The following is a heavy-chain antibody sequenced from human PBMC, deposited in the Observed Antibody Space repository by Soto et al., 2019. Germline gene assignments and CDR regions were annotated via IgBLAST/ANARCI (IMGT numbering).Heavy chain of an antibody. J-gene: IGHJ5*01. CDR1: GFSLSSNGVG. V-gene: IGHV2-5*02. CDR2: VYWDDDK. Sequence: QITLKESGPTLVKPTQTLTLTCSFSGFSLSSNGVGVGWIRQPPGKALEFLALVYWDDDKRYSPSLKSRLTITPDASKNQAVLTMTNMDPVDTATYYCAHNFRVSASYTGDRFDSWGQGLLVIVSS. CDR3: AHNFRVSASYTGDRFDS. D-gene: IGHD3-10*01.